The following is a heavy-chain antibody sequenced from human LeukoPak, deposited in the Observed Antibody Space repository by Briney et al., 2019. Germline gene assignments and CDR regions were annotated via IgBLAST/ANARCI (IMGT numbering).Heavy chain of an antibody. CDR3: SRGRGQYSYYYGLDV. J-gene: IGHJ6*02. V-gene: IGHV3-74*01. CDR2: INSDGGRT. D-gene: IGHD2/OR15-2a*01. CDR1: GFTFSSYW. Sequence: GGSLRLSCAASGFTFSSYWMHWVRHVPGKGLVWVSRINSDGGRTNYADSVKGRFTISRDGAENTVYLQMNSLRAEDTAVYYCSRGRGQYSYYYGLDVWGQGTTVTVSS.